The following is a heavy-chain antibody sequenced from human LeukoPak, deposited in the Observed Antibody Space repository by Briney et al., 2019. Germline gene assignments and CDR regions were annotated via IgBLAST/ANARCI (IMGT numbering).Heavy chain of an antibody. CDR3: TRKGSQWDFLVDY. CDR1: GFTFSSYS. J-gene: IGHJ4*02. Sequence: GGSLRLSCAASGFTFSSYSMNWVRQAPGKWLEWVSSITSSGRYIYYAGSVKGRFTISRDNPENSLYLQMDSLTAEDTAVYYCTRKGSQWDFLVDYWGQGTRVAVSP. D-gene: IGHD2/OR15-2a*01. V-gene: IGHV3-21*01. CDR2: ITSSGRYI.